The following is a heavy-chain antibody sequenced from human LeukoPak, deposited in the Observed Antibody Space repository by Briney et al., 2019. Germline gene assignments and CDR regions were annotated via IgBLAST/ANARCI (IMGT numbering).Heavy chain of an antibody. J-gene: IGHJ4*02. V-gene: IGHV7-4-1*02. Sequence: ASVEVSCKASGYTFTSYAMNWVRQAPGQGLEWMGWINTNTGKSTYAQGFTGRFVFSLDTSVSTAYLQISSLKAEDTAVYYCARVVVPASGRHFDYWGQGTLVTVSS. CDR2: INTNTGKS. CDR1: GYTFTSYA. D-gene: IGHD2-2*01. CDR3: ARVVVPASGRHFDY.